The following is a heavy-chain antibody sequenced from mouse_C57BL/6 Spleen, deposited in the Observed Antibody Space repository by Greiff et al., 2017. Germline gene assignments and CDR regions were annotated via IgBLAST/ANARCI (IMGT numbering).Heavy chain of an antibody. Sequence: EVQLVESGPGMVKPSQSLSLTCTVTGYSITSGYDWHWIRHFPGNKLEWMGYISYSGSTNYNPSLKSRISITHDTSKNHFFLKLNSVTTEDTATYYCARADGSYWYFDVWGTGTTVTVSS. CDR1: GYSITSGYD. V-gene: IGHV3-1*01. CDR2: ISYSGST. CDR3: ARADGSYWYFDV. D-gene: IGHD2-3*01. J-gene: IGHJ1*03.